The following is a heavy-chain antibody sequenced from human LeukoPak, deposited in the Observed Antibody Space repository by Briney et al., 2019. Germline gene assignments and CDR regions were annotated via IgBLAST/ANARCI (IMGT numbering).Heavy chain of an antibody. CDR2: IYYSGST. D-gene: IGHD3-22*01. J-gene: IGHJ4*02. CDR3: ARSDPRYYYDSSGHWGFDY. V-gene: IGHV4-31*03. CDR1: GGSISSGGYY. Sequence: SETLSLTCTVSGGSISSGGYYWSWIRQHPGKGLEWIGYIYYSGSTYYNPSLKSRVTISVDTSKNQFSLKLSFVTAADTAVYYCARSDPRYYYDSSGHWGFDYWGQGTLVTVSS.